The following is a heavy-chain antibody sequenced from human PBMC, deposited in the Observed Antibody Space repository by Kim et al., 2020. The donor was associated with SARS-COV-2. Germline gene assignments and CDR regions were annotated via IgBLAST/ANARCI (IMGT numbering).Heavy chain of an antibody. J-gene: IGHJ5*02. Sequence: GSTYYTPSLKSRVTISVDTSKNQFSLKLSSVTAADTAVYYCARELEGWFDPWGQGTLVTVSS. D-gene: IGHD1-1*01. CDR2: GST. V-gene: IGHV4-31*02. CDR3: ARELEGWFDP.